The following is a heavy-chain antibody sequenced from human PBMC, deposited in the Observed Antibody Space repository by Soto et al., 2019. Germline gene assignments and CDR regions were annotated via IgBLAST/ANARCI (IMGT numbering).Heavy chain of an antibody. J-gene: IGHJ3*02. CDR3: AKGSPTYYFGSGNYYDDAFDI. CDR2: ISYDGTAK. D-gene: IGHD3-10*01. Sequence: QVQLVESGGGVVQPGRSLRLSCAASGFTFSIYGMHWVRQAPGKGLEWVALISYDGTAKYYADSVKGRFTISRDNSENTLDLHMNSLRAEDTAVYSCAKGSPTYYFGSGNYYDDAFDIWGQGTMVTVSS. V-gene: IGHV3-30*18. CDR1: GFTFSIYG.